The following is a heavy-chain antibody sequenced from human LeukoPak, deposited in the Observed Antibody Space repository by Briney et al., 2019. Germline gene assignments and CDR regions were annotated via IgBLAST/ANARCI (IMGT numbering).Heavy chain of an antibody. CDR3: ARGTYYYYYMDV. CDR2: IYHSGST. Sequence: PSETLSLTCAVSGGSISSSNWWSWVRQPPGKGLEWIGEIYHSGSTNHNPSLKSRVTISVDTSKNQFSLKLSSVTAADTAVYYCARGTYYYYYMDVWGKGTTVTISS. V-gene: IGHV4-4*02. J-gene: IGHJ6*03. CDR1: GGSISSSNW.